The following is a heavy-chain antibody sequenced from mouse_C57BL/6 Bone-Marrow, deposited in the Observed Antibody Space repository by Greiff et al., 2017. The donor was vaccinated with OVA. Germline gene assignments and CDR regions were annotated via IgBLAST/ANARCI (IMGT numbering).Heavy chain of an antibody. V-gene: IGHV3-6*01. CDR1: GYSITSGYY. J-gene: IGHJ4*01. Sequence: EVKLQESGPGLVKPSQSLSLTCSVTGYSITSGYYWNWIRQFPGNKLEWMGYISYDGSNNYNPSLKNRISITRDTSKNQFFLKLNSVTTEDTATYYCARGSSGYIPYAMDYWGQGTSVTVSS. CDR3: ARGSSGYIPYAMDY. CDR2: ISYDGSN. D-gene: IGHD3-2*02.